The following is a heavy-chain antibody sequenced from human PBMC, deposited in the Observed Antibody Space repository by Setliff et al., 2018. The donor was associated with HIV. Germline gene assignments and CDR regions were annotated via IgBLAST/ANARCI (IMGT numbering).Heavy chain of an antibody. D-gene: IGHD6-6*01. V-gene: IGHV1-46*01. J-gene: IGHJ4*02. Sequence: GASVKVSCKASGYTFTSYYIHWVRQAPGQGLEWMGIINPSGGSTTYAQKFQGRVTMTRDTSTSTVYMELSSLRSEDTAVYYCAPSLVQGGSYYFDYWGQGTLVTVSS. CDR1: GYTFTSYY. CDR3: APSLVQGGSYYFDY. CDR2: INPSGGST.